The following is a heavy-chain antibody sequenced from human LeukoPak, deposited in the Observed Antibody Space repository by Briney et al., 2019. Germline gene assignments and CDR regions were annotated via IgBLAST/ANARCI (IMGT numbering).Heavy chain of an antibody. D-gene: IGHD3-22*01. CDR2: TSGSGGST. CDR3: AKDAKPPGNYYDSSGYYYDY. V-gene: IGHV3-23*01. Sequence: PGGYLRLSCAASGFTFSSYAMSWVRQAPGNELEGVSATSGSGGSTYYAGSVKDRMTISRDNSKNTMYLQMNSLRAEDTAVYYCAKDAKPPGNYYDSSGYYYDYWGQGTLVTVSS. CDR1: GFTFSSYA. J-gene: IGHJ4*02.